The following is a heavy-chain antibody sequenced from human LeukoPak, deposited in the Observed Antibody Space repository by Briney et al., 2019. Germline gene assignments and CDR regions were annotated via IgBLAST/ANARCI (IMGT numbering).Heavy chain of an antibody. V-gene: IGHV4-4*07. Sequence: SETLSLTCTVSGGSISSYYWSWIRQPAGKGLEGIGRIYTSGSTNYNPSLKSRVTMSVDTSKNQFSLKLSSVTAADTAVYYCARDRRDGYTNWFDPWGQGTLVTVSS. CDR1: GGSISSYY. CDR2: IYTSGST. J-gene: IGHJ5*02. D-gene: IGHD5-24*01. CDR3: ARDRRDGYTNWFDP.